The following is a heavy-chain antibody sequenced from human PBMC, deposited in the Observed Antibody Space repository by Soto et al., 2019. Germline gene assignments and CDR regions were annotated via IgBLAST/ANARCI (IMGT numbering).Heavy chain of an antibody. CDR2: INHSGST. CDR1: GGSFSGYY. V-gene: IGHV4-34*01. D-gene: IGHD5-12*01. J-gene: IGHJ4*02. CDR3: ARTQSGYDYFGYFDY. Sequence: QVQLQQWGAGLLKPSETLSLTCAVYGGSFSGYYWSWIRQPPGKGLGWIGEINHSGSTNYNPSLKSRVTISVDTSKNQFSLKLSSVTAADTAVYYCARTQSGYDYFGYFDYWGQGTLVTVSS.